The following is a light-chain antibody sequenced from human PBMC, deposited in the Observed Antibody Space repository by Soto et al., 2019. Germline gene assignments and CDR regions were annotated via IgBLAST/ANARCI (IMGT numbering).Light chain of an antibody. CDR1: SSNIGAGFD. J-gene: IGLJ2*01. V-gene: IGLV1-40*01. Sequence: QSVLTQPPSVSGAPGQRVTISCTGSSSNIGAGFDVHWYQQHPGTAPKLLIYDNNKRPSGVPDRFSGSRSDTSASLAISGLQAEDEAVYYCQSYDTSLSASGVFGGGTKVTVL. CDR2: DNN. CDR3: QSYDTSLSASGV.